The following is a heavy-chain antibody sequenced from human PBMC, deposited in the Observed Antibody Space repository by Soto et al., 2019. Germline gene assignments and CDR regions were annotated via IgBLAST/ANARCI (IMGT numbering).Heavy chain of an antibody. CDR3: ARETYIVATISYYYYGMDV. J-gene: IGHJ6*02. CDR1: GFTFSSYS. Sequence: GGSLRLSCAASGFTFSSYSMNWVRQAPGKGLEWVSSISSSSSYIYYADSVKGRFTISRDNAKNSLYLQMNSLRAEDTAVYYCARETYIVATISYYYYGMDVWGQGTTVTVSS. CDR2: ISSSSSYI. V-gene: IGHV3-21*01. D-gene: IGHD5-12*01.